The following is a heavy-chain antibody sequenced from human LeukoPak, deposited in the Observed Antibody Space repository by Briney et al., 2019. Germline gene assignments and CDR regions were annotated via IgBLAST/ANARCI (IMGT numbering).Heavy chain of an antibody. D-gene: IGHD5-12*01. CDR1: GGSFSGYY. V-gene: IGHV4-34*01. CDR3: ARDIRGYGDYVDY. Sequence: PSETLSLTCAVYGGSFSGYYWSWIRQPPGKGLEWIGEINHSGSTNYNPSLKSRVTISVDTSKNQFSLKLSSVTAADTAVYYCARDIRGYGDYVDYWGQGTLVTVSS. CDR2: INHSGST. J-gene: IGHJ4*02.